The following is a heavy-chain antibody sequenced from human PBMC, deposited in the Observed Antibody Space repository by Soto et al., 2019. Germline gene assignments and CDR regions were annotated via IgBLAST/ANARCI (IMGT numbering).Heavy chain of an antibody. CDR2: INPSGGST. D-gene: IGHD2-2*01. J-gene: IGHJ5*02. CDR3: AREGCSSTSCYRGGGWFDP. Sequence: ASVKVSCKASGYTFINYYMHWVRQAPGQGLEWMGIINPSGGSTSYAQKFQGRVTMTRDTSTSTVYMELSSLRSEDTAVYYCAREGCSSTSCYRGGGWFDPWGQGTLVTVSS. V-gene: IGHV1-46*01. CDR1: GYTFINYY.